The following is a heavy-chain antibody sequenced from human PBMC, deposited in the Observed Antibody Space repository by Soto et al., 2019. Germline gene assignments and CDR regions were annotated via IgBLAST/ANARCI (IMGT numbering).Heavy chain of an antibody. V-gene: IGHV3-33*01. D-gene: IGHD3-10*01. CDR1: GFTFSSYG. J-gene: IGHJ3*02. CDR3: ARDFGPRYKVALDAFDI. Sequence: GVSLRLSCAASGFTFSSYGMHWVRQAPGKGLEWVAVIWYDGSNKYYADSVKGRFTISRDNSKNTLYLQMNSLRAEDTAVYYCARDFGPRYKVALDAFDIWGQGTMVTVSS. CDR2: IWYDGSNK.